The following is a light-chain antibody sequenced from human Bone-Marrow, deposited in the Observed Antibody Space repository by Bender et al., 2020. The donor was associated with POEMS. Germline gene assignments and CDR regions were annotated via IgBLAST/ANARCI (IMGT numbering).Light chain of an antibody. J-gene: IGLJ2*01. V-gene: IGLV2-8*01. Sequence: QSALTPPASVSGSPGQSITISCTGTSSDVGGYNFVSWYQQHPGKAPKLMINEVSQRPSGVPDRFSGSKSGNTASLTVSGLQVEDEADYYCSAHAGTYVLFGGGTKLTVL. CDR1: SSDVGGYNF. CDR3: SAHAGTYVL. CDR2: EVS.